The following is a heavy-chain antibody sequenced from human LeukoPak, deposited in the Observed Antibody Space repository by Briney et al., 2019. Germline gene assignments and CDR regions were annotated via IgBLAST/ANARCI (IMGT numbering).Heavy chain of an antibody. V-gene: IGHV3-9*01. D-gene: IGHD6-19*01. CDR1: GFTFDDYA. CDR2: ISWNSGSI. Sequence: GGSLRLSCAASGFTFDDYAMHWVRQAPGKGLEWVSGISWNSGSIGYADSVKGRFTISRDNAKNSLYLQMNSLRAEDTALYYCATHSSVAGTNYWGQGTLVTVSS. J-gene: IGHJ4*02. CDR3: ATHSSVAGTNY.